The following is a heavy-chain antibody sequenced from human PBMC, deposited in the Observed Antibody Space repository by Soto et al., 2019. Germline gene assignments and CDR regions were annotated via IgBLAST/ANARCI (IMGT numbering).Heavy chain of an antibody. V-gene: IGHV1-46*01. D-gene: IGHD3-22*01. Sequence: ASVKVSCKASGYTFTSYYMHWVRQAPGQGLEWMGIINPSGGSTSYAQKFQGRVTMTRDTSTSTVYMELSSLRSEDTAVYYCARSMGAYDSMFLQFDYWGQGTLVTVSS. CDR1: GYTFTSYY. J-gene: IGHJ4*02. CDR2: INPSGGST. CDR3: ARSMGAYDSMFLQFDY.